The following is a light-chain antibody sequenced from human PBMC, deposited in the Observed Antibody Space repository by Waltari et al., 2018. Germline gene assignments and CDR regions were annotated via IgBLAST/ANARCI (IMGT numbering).Light chain of an antibody. CDR2: DVY. Sequence: QSALTQPASVSGSPGQSLPLSCTGTSRAIGFYNYVSCYQQHPGKAPQLIIYDVYERPSGVSNRFSGSKSGNTASLTISGRQAEDEADYYCNSYTGSSSWVFGGGTKLTVL. CDR3: NSYTGSSSWV. J-gene: IGLJ3*02. V-gene: IGLV2-14*03. CDR1: SRAIGFYNY.